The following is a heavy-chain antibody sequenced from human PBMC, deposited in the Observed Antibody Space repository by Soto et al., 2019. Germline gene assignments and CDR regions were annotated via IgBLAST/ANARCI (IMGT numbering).Heavy chain of an antibody. CDR3: ARGCSRSTSCYFDP. CDR1: GFTFSSYS. CDR2: ISSSSSYI. V-gene: IGHV3-21*01. D-gene: IGHD2-2*01. Sequence: GSLRLSCAASGFTFSSYSMNWVRQAPGKGLEWVSSISSSSSYIYYADSVKGRFTISRDNAKNSLYLQMNSLRAEDTAVYYCARGCSRSTSCYFDPWGQGTLVTVSS. J-gene: IGHJ5*02.